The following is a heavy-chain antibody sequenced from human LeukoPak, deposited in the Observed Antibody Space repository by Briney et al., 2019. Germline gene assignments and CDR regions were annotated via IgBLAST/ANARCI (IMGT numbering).Heavy chain of an antibody. J-gene: IGHJ4*02. CDR3: ARGVGCSGGSCYSSFDY. CDR1: GGSINIYY. V-gene: IGHV4-59*01. D-gene: IGHD2-15*01. CDR2: IHNSGST. Sequence: SETLSLTCTVSGGSINIYYWNWIRQPPGKGLEWIGYIHNSGSTNYNPSLKSRVTISPDTSKNQFSLRLSSVTAADTAVYYCARGVGCSGGSCYSSFDYWGQGTLVTVSS.